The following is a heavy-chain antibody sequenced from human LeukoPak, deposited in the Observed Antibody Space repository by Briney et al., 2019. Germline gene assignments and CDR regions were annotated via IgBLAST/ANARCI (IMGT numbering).Heavy chain of an antibody. J-gene: IGHJ4*02. Sequence: GASVKVSCKVSGYTLTELSMHWVRQAPGKGLEWMGGFDPEDGETIYAQKFQGRVTMTEDTSTDTAYMELSSLRSEDTAVYYCATVPVAADGTHAFDYWGQGTLVTVSS. CDR2: FDPEDGET. CDR1: GYTLTELS. CDR3: ATVPVAADGTHAFDY. D-gene: IGHD6-13*01. V-gene: IGHV1-24*01.